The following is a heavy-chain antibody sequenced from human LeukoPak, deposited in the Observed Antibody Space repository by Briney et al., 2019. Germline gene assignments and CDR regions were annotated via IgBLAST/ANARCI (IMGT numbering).Heavy chain of an antibody. J-gene: IGHJ6*02. CDR3: ARDYPPGKDRDYYGIDV. V-gene: IGHV3-66*01. Sequence: GGSLRLSCAASGFTVSSNYMSWVRQAPGKGVEWVSVIYSGGSTYYADSVKGRFTISRDNSKNTLYLQMNSLRAEDTAVYYCARDYPPGKDRDYYGIDVWGQGTTVTVSS. CDR2: IYSGGST. CDR1: GFTVSSNY. D-gene: IGHD3-16*02.